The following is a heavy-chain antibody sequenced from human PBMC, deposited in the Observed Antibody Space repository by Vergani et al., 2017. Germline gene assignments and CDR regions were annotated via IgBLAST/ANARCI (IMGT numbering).Heavy chain of an antibody. V-gene: IGHV1-2*02. CDR3: ASEGNDSSGPHDY. J-gene: IGHJ4*02. D-gene: IGHD3-22*01. CDR1: GYTFTGYY. Sequence: QVQLVQSGAEVKKPGASVKVSCKASGYTFTGYYMHWVRQAPGQGLEWMGWINPNSGGTNYAQKFQGRVTITADESTSTAYMELSSLRSEDTAVYYCASEGNDSSGPHDYWGQGTLVTVSS. CDR2: INPNSGGT.